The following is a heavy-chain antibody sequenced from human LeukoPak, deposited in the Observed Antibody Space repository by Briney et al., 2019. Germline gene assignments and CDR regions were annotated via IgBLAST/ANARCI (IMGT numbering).Heavy chain of an antibody. CDR3: AREQFGFYEQQLAIYYYYYYGMDV. V-gene: IGHV3-33*01. J-gene: IGHJ6*02. CDR2: IWYDGSNK. D-gene: IGHD6-13*01. Sequence: GGSLRLSCAASGFTFSSYGMRWVRQAPGKGLEWVAVIWYDGSNKYYADSVKGRFSISRDNSKNTLYLQMNSLRAEDTAVYYCAREQFGFYEQQLAIYYYYYYGMDVWGQGTTVTVSS. CDR1: GFTFSSYG.